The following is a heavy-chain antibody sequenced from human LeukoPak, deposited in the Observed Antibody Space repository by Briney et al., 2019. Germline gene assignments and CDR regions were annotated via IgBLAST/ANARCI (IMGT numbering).Heavy chain of an antibody. CDR1: GDSISSSNCY. D-gene: IGHD5-18*01. V-gene: IGHV4-39*07. J-gene: IGHJ6*03. CDR2: IYFSGGT. CDR3: ARVYRYSYGYWRGYYYYMDV. Sequence: SETLSLTCTVSGDSISSSNCYWGWIRQPPGKGLEWIGSIYFSGGTYYNASLKSRVTISVDTSKNQFSLKLSSVTAADTAVYYCARVYRYSYGYWRGYYYYMDVWGKGTTVTVSS.